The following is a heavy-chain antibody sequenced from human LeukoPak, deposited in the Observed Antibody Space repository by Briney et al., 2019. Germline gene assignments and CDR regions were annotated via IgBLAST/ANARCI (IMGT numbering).Heavy chain of an antibody. J-gene: IGHJ4*02. CDR3: AREDHSNYNY. D-gene: IGHD4-11*01. CDR2: ISSSSSYI. V-gene: IGHV3-21*01. Sequence: GGSLRLSCVSSRFTFSSYSINWVRQAPGKRLEWVSSISSSSSYIYDADSVKGRFTISRDNAKNSLYLQMNRLRAEERDVYYCAREDHSNYNYWGQGTLVTVSS. CDR1: RFTFSSYS.